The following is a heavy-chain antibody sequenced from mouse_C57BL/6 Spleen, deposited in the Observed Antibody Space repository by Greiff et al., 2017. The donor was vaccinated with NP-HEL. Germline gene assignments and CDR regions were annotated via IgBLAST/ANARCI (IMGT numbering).Heavy chain of an antibody. CDR2: IYPGSGNT. CDR3: ARENYYDYDKGYYFDY. V-gene: IGHV1-76*01. J-gene: IGHJ2*01. Sequence: VQLQQSGAELVRPGASVKLSCKASGYTFTDYYINWVKQRPGQGLEWIARIYPGSGNTYYNEKFKGKATLTAEKSSSTAYMQLSSLTSEDSAVYFCARENYYDYDKGYYFDYWGQGTTLTVSS. CDR1: GYTFTDYY. D-gene: IGHD2-4*01.